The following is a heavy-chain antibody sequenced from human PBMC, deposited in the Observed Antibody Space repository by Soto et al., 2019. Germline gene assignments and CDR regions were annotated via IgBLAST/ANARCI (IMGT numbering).Heavy chain of an antibody. CDR2: ISYDGSNK. D-gene: IGHD2-15*01. J-gene: IGHJ6*02. CDR1: GFTFSSYG. Sequence: GGSLRLSCAASGFTFSSYGMHWVRQAPGKGPEWVAVISYDGSNKYYADSVKGRFTISRDNSKNTLYLQMNSLRAEDTAVYYCAKDVLGYCSGGSCYSSGMDVWGQGTTVTVSS. V-gene: IGHV3-30*18. CDR3: AKDVLGYCSGGSCYSSGMDV.